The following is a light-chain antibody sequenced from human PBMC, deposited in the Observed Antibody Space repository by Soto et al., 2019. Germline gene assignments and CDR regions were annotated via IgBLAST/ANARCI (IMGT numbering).Light chain of an antibody. CDR3: MQALQTAWT. CDR1: QSLLHSDGYNY. V-gene: IGKV2-28*01. CDR2: LGS. J-gene: IGKJ1*01. Sequence: DIVMTQSPLSLPVTPGEPASISCRSSQSLLHSDGYNYLDWYLQKPGQSPQLLIYLGSNRASGVPDRFSGSGSGTDFTLKISRVEAEDVGVYYCMQALQTAWTCGHGTKV.